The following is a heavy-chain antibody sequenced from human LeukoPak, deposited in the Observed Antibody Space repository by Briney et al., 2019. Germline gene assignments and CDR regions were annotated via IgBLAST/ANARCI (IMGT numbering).Heavy chain of an antibody. CDR3: ARGEAEIDY. J-gene: IGHJ4*02. CDR2: IDHSGST. Sequence: PSETLSLTCAVHGGSFSDYSWSWIRQPPGKGLEWIGEIDHSGSTTYNPSLKSRVTILVDTSNYQFSLKLTSVTAADTAVDYCARGEAEIDYWGQGTLVTVSS. V-gene: IGHV4-34*01. CDR1: GGSFSDYS.